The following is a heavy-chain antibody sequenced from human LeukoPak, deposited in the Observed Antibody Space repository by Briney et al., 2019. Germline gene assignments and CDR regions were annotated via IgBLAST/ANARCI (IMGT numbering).Heavy chain of an antibody. D-gene: IGHD3-3*01. J-gene: IGHJ6*02. CDR1: GFTFSGSA. Sequence: PGGSLRLSCAASGFTFSGSAMHWVRQASGKGLEWVGRIRSKANSYATAYAASVKGRFTISRDDSKNTAYLQMNSLKTEDTAVYYCTRPATYYDFWSAEAVITVGMDVWGQGTTVTVSS. CDR2: IRSKANSYAT. CDR3: TRPATYYDFWSAEAVITVGMDV. V-gene: IGHV3-73*01.